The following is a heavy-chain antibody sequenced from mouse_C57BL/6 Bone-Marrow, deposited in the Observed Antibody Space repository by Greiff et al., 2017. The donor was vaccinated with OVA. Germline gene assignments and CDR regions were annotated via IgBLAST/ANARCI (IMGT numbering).Heavy chain of an antibody. CDR3: TTDITTVVATDYFDY. J-gene: IGHJ2*01. D-gene: IGHD1-1*01. CDR2: IDPENGDT. Sequence: VQLKESGAELVRPGASVKLSCTASGFNIKDDYMHWVKQRPEQGLEWIGWIDPENGDTEYASKFQGKATITADTSSNTAYLQLSSLTSEDTAVYYCTTDITTVVATDYFDYWGQGTTLTVSS. CDR1: GFNIKDDY. V-gene: IGHV14-4*01.